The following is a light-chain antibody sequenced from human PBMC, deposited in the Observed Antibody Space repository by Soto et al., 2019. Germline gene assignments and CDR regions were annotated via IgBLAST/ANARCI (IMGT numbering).Light chain of an antibody. V-gene: IGKV1-5*01. CDR1: QSISSW. CDR3: QQYNSYPWT. Sequence: DIQMTQSPSTLSASVGDRVTITCRASQSISSWLAWYQQKPGKAPKLLIYDASSLESGVPSRFSGSGSGTEFTLTISSLQPDDFATDDCQQYNSYPWTCGQGTKVEIK. CDR2: DAS. J-gene: IGKJ1*01.